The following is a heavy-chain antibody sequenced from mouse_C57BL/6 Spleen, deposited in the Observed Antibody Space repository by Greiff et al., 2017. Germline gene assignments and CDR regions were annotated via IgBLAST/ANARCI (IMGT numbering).Heavy chain of an antibody. V-gene: IGHV1-7*01. CDR3: ARSYYYGSSSSYWYFDV. Sequence: VQRVESGAELAKPGASVKLSCKASGYTFTSYWMHWVKQRPGQGLEWIGYINPSSGYTKYNQKFKDKATLTADKSSSTAYMQLRSLTYEDSSVYYCARSYYYGSSSSYWYFDVWGTGTTVTVSS. CDR1: GYTFTSYW. CDR2: INPSSGYT. D-gene: IGHD1-1*01. J-gene: IGHJ1*03.